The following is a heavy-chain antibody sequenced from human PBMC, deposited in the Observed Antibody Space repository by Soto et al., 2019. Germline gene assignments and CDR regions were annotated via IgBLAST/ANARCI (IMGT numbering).Heavy chain of an antibody. D-gene: IGHD3-10*01. CDR2: IYYSGST. CDR3: ARHTGSGRYYKLSWWFDP. Sequence: PSETLSLTCTVSGGSISSSSYYWGWIRQPPGKGLEWIGSIYYSGSTYYNPSLKSRVTISVDTSKNQFSLKLSSVTAADTAVYYCARHTGSGRYYKLSWWFDPWGPGTLVTV. V-gene: IGHV4-39*01. J-gene: IGHJ5*02. CDR1: GGSISSSSYY.